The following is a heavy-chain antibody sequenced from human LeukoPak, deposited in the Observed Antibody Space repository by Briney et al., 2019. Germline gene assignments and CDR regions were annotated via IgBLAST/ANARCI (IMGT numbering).Heavy chain of an antibody. CDR2: IYYSGST. CDR3: ARRYMTPGAFDI. Sequence: SETLSLTCTVSGGSISSGDYYWSWIRQHPGKGLEWIGYIYYSGSTYHNPSLKSRVTISVDTSKNQFSLKLSSVTAADTAVYYCARRYMTPGAFDIWGQGTMVTVSS. CDR1: GGSISSGDYY. D-gene: IGHD4-17*01. V-gene: IGHV4-31*03. J-gene: IGHJ3*02.